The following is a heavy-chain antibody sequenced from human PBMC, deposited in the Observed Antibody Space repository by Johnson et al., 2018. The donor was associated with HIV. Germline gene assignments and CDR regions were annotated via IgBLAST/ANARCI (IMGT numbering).Heavy chain of an antibody. CDR3: ARYRYYGLAWGWAFDI. CDR1: GFTFDDYT. D-gene: IGHD3-16*01. CDR2: ISYDGTHK. V-gene: IGHV3-30*04. J-gene: IGHJ3*02. Sequence: QVKLVESGGVVVQPGGSLRLSCAASGFTFDDYTMHWVRQAPGKGLEWVAVISYDGTHKYYADSVKGRFTISRDNSKNKLYLQTNSLRAEDTAVFYCARYRYYGLAWGWAFDIWGQGTMVTVSS.